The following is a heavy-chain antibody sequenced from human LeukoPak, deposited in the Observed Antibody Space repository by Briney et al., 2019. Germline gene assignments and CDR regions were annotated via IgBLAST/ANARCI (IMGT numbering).Heavy chain of an antibody. CDR1: GFTFSSYA. Sequence: GGSLRLSCAASGFTFSSYAMSWVRQAPGKGREGVSAISGSGGSTYYADSVKGRFTISRDNSKNTLYLQMNSLRAEDTAVYYCARGPSVGSGWSHDLRGQGALVTVSS. CDR2: ISGSGGST. J-gene: IGHJ5*02. V-gene: IGHV3-23*01. D-gene: IGHD6-19*01. CDR3: ARGPSVGSGWSHDL.